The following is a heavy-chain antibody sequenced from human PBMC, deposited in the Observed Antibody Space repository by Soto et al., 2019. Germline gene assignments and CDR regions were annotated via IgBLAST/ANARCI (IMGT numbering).Heavy chain of an antibody. CDR3: ARRYGWLYFDY. D-gene: IGHD6-19*01. Sequence: TLSLTCTVSGDSISSSNYFWGWIRQPPGKGLEWIGTIFYSGSTYYNPSLKSRVTISVDTSKNQFSLRLISVTAADTALYYCARRYGWLYFDYWGQGSLVTVSS. CDR2: IFYSGST. J-gene: IGHJ4*02. CDR1: GDSISSSNYF. V-gene: IGHV4-39*01.